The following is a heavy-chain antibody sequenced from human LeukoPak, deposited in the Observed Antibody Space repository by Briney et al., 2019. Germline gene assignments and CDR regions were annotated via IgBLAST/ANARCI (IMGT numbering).Heavy chain of an antibody. CDR1: GFTFSSYG. D-gene: IGHD3-9*01. V-gene: IGHV3-33*01. CDR2: IWYDGSNK. CDR3: ARDSEKSYYDILTGYQPTYNWFDP. J-gene: IGHJ5*02. Sequence: GRSLRLSCAASGFTFSSYGMHWVRQAPGKGLEWVAVIWYDGSNKYYADSVEGRFTISRDNSKNTLYLQMNSLRAEDTAVYYCARDSEKSYYDILTGYQPTYNWFDPWGQGTLVTVSS.